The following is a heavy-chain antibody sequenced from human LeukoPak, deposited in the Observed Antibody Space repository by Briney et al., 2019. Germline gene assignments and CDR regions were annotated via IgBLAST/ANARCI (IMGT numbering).Heavy chain of an antibody. CDR3: ARSGRRSGQQLVGWFHP. D-gene: IGHD6-13*01. V-gene: IGHV1-2*06. Sequence: ASVKVSCKASGYTFTGYYMHWVRQAPGQGLEWMGRINPNSGGTNYAQKFQGSVAMTRDTSISTAYMELSRLRSDDTAVYYCARSGRRSGQQLVGWFHPWGQGTLVTVCS. CDR1: GYTFTGYY. J-gene: IGHJ5*02. CDR2: INPNSGGT.